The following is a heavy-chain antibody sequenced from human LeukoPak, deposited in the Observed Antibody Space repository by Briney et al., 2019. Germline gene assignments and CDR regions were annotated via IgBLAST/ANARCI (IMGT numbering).Heavy chain of an antibody. Sequence: SGTLTLTCTVSGGSISSSTYYWIWIRQPPGKGLVGVVYFDYSGDTYYNPSLKSRVTISVDTSKNQFSLKLSPMAAADTAVYYCAKWTTLYNFDNRGQGAPGTVSS. D-gene: IGHD2-8*01. CDR1: GGSISSSTYY. CDR2: FDYSGDT. CDR3: AKWTTLYNFDN. V-gene: IGHV4-61*01. J-gene: IGHJ4*02.